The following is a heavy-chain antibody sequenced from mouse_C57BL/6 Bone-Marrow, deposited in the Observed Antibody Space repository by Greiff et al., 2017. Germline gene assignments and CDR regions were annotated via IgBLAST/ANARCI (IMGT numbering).Heavy chain of an antibody. CDR3: TRDPAVVGMDD. CDR2: ISSGGDYI. J-gene: IGHJ4*01. Sequence: EVMLVESGEGLVKPGGSLKLSCAASGFTFSSYAMSWVRQTPEKRLEWVAYISSGGDYIYYADTVKGRFTISRDNARNTLYLQMSSLKSEDTAMYYCTRDPAVVGMDDWGQGTSVTDSS. D-gene: IGHD1-1*01. V-gene: IGHV5-9-1*02. CDR1: GFTFSSYA.